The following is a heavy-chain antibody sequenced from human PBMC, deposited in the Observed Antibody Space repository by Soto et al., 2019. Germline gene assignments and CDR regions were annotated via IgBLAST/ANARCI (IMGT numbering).Heavy chain of an antibody. J-gene: IGHJ6*02. D-gene: IGHD5-18*01. CDR1: GYTFTSYY. V-gene: IGHV1-46*01. CDR3: ARQDVDTAMVYYYYGMDV. Sequence: ASVKVCCKASGYTFTSYYMHWVRQAPGQGLEWMGIINPSGGSTSYAQKFQGRVTMTRDTSTSTVYMELSSLRSEDTAVYYCARQDVDTAMVYYYYGMDVWGQGTTVTVSS. CDR2: INPSGGST.